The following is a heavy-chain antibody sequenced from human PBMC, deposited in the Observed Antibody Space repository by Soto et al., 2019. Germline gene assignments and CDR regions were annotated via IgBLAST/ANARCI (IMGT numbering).Heavy chain of an antibody. CDR3: VRGWWEREGYVMDV. CDR2: IYYSGST. CDR1: GCSISRYY. V-gene: IGHV4-59*08. D-gene: IGHD1-26*01. J-gene: IGHJ6*02. Sequence: QVQLQESGPGLVQPSKTLSLTCTVSGCSISRYYWRWIRQPPGKELQYIGYIYYSGSTNNNPSLKSRITISEDTSKTQFSLTLTSVHVADTAVYYCVRGWWEREGYVMDVWGQGTTVTVSS.